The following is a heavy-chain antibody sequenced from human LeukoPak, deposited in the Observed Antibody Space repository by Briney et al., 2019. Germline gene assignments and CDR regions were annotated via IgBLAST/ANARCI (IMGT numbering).Heavy chain of an antibody. CDR3: AREVGGYSYGTRNPFDY. CDR2: MNPNSGNT. CDR1: GYTFTSYD. J-gene: IGHJ4*02. V-gene: IGHV1-8*01. D-gene: IGHD5-18*01. Sequence: GASVKVSCKASGYTFTSYDINWVRQATGQGLEWMGWMNPNSGNTGYAQKFRGRVTMTRNTSISTAYMELSSLRSEDTAVYYCAREVGGYSYGTRNPFDYWGQGTLVTVSS.